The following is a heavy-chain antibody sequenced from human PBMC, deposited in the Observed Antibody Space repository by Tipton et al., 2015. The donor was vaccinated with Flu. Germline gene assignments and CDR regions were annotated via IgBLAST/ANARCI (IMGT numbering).Heavy chain of an antibody. Sequence: QLVQSGAEVKKPGESLKISCKGSGYSFTSYWIGWVRQMPGKGLEWMGIIYPGDSDTRYSPSFQGQVTISADKSISTAYLQWSSLKASDTAMYSCARPQCGGDCYYDAFDIWGQGTMVPVSS. D-gene: IGHD2-21*02. J-gene: IGHJ3*02. CDR1: GYSFTSYW. CDR3: ARPQCGGDCYYDAFDI. CDR2: IYPGDSDT. V-gene: IGHV5-51*01.